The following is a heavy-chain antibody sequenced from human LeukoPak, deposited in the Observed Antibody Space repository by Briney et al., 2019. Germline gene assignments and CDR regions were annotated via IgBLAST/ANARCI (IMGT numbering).Heavy chain of an antibody. CDR1: RFTLSTYW. CDR3: ARGVPYDSWSGPHYSDY. Sequence: GGSLRLSCAASRFTLSTYWMSWVRQAPGKGLEWEKQIKQDGSQEYYVDSVKGRFTISRDSAKNSLYLQMNSLRAEDTAVYYCARGVPYDSWSGPHYSDYWGQGTLVTVSS. V-gene: IGHV3-7*01. D-gene: IGHD3-3*01. CDR2: IKQDGSQE. J-gene: IGHJ4*02.